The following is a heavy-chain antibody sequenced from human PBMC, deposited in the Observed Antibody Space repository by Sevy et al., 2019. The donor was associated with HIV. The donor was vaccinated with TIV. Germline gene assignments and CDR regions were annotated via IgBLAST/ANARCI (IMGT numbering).Heavy chain of an antibody. Sequence: GGSLRLSCAASGFTFNSYWMIWVRQAPGKGLEWVANIKQDGSEKYYVDSVKGRFTISRDNSQNSLFLQMNTLRAEDTAVYYCAREGSPYDTYYYYYGMDVWGQGTTVTVSS. CDR2: IKQDGSEK. V-gene: IGHV3-7*01. J-gene: IGHJ6*02. CDR3: AREGSPYDTYYYYYGMDV. CDR1: GFTFNSYW. D-gene: IGHD5-12*01.